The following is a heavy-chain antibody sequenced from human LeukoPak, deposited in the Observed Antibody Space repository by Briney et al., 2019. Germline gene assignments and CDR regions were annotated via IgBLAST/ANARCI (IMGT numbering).Heavy chain of an antibody. D-gene: IGHD3-10*01. CDR3: ARGPGPGSGSYRFDY. V-gene: IGHV4-61*02. Sequence: SETLSLTCTVSGGSISSGSYYWSWVRQPAGKGLEWIGRIYTTGNSNYNPSLKSRVTISIDTSKNEFSLKLNSVTAADTAVYYCARGPGPGSGSYRFDYWGQGTLVTVSS. J-gene: IGHJ4*02. CDR2: IYTTGNS. CDR1: GGSISSGSYY.